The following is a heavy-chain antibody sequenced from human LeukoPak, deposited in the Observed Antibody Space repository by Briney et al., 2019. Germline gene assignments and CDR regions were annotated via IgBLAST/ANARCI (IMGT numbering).Heavy chain of an antibody. CDR3: ARDRGYSSSWLSDAFDI. V-gene: IGHV4-59*01. CDR2: IYYSGST. Sequence: SETLSLTCTVSGGSISSYYWSWIRQPPGKGLEWIGYIYYSGSTNYNPSLKSRVTISVDTSKNQFSLKLSSVTDADTAVYYCARDRGYSSSWLSDAFDIWGQGTMVTVSS. CDR1: GGSISSYY. D-gene: IGHD6-13*01. J-gene: IGHJ3*02.